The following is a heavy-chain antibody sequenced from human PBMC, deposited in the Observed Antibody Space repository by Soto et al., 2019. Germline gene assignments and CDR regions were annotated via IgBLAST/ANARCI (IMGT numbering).Heavy chain of an antibody. CDR1: GGSFSGYY. Sequence: SETLSLTCAVYGGSFSGYYWSWIRQPPGKGPEWIGEINHSGSTNYNPSLKSRVTMSVDTSKNQFSLKLSSVTAADTAVYYCARNLILRIAPLSAHRPSYYYYGMDVWGQGTTVTVSS. D-gene: IGHD6-13*01. V-gene: IGHV4-34*01. J-gene: IGHJ6*02. CDR2: INHSGST. CDR3: ARNLILRIAPLSAHRPSYYYYGMDV.